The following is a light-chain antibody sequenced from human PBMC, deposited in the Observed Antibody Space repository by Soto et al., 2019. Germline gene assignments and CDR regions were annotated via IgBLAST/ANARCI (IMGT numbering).Light chain of an antibody. CDR2: AAS. CDR1: QDIAIY. V-gene: IGKV1-9*01. Sequence: IKLTQSPSSLSASVGDRVTITCRASQDIAIYLAWYQQKPGEAPKLLIYAASTLYGGVPSRFSGSGSGTDFALTITSLQAEDFATYYCQQSYRAFGQGAKVDIK. J-gene: IGKJ1*01. CDR3: QQSYRA.